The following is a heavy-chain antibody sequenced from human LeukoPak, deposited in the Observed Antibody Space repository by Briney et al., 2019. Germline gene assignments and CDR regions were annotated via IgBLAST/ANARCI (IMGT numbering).Heavy chain of an antibody. CDR1: GYSISSGYY. CDR3: ARDSGLLWFGELSWFDP. D-gene: IGHD3-10*01. J-gene: IGHJ5*02. V-gene: IGHV4-38-2*02. Sequence: SETLSLTCTVSGYSISSGYYWGWIRQPPGKGLEWIGSIYHSGSTYYNPSLKSRVTISVDTSKNQFSLKLSSVTAEDTAVYYCARDSGLLWFGELSWFDPWGQGTLVTVSS. CDR2: IYHSGST.